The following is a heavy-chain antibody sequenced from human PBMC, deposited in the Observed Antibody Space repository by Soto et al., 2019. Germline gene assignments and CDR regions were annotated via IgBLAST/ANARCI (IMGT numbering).Heavy chain of an antibody. CDR3: ARDDDNDANALDY. V-gene: IGHV3-33*01. CDR1: GFTFTKYG. CDR2: IWNDGIRK. Sequence: VQLVESGGGMVQPGTSLQLSCAASGFTFTKYGMHWVRQAPGKGLEWVALIWNDGIRKVYVDSVKGRFTISRDNSKNTLDLQMNNLRDEDTAVYYCARDDDNDANALDYWGPGTLVTVSS. J-gene: IGHJ4*02.